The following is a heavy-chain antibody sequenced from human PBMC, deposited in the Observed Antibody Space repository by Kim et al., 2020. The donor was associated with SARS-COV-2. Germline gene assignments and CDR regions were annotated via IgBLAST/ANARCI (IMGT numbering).Heavy chain of an antibody. V-gene: IGHV4-4*02. CDR1: GGSISSSNW. J-gene: IGHJ1*01. D-gene: IGHD3-9*01. Sequence: SETLSLTCAVSGGSISSSNWWSWVRQPPGKGLEWIGEIYHSGSTNYNPSLKSRVTISVDKSKNQFSLKLSSVTAADTAVYYCASLYFDWFSNRAEYFQHWGQGTLVTVSS. CDR3: ASLYFDWFSNRAEYFQH. CDR2: IYHSGST.